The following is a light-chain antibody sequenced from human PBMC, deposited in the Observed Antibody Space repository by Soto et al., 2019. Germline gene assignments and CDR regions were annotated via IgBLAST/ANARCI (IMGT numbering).Light chain of an antibody. CDR2: LNSDGSH. V-gene: IGLV4-69*01. J-gene: IGLJ1*01. CDR3: QTWGTGIHYV. Sequence: QAVVTQSPSASASLGASVKLTCTLSSGHSSYAIAWHQQQPEKGPRYLMKLNSDGSHSKGDGIPDRFSGSSSGAERYLTLSSLQSEDEADYYCQTWGTGIHYVFGTGTKVTVL. CDR1: SGHSSYA.